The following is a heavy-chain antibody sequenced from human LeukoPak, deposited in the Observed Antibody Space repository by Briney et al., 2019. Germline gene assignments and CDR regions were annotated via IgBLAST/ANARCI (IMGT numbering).Heavy chain of an antibody. Sequence: SETLSLTCTASGGSISSYYRSWIRQPPGKGLEWIGYIYYSGSTNYNPSLKSRVIISVDTSKNQFSLKLSSVTAADTAVYYCARSRGYFDYWGQGTLVTVSS. J-gene: IGHJ4*02. CDR1: GGSISSYY. D-gene: IGHD5/OR15-5a*01. CDR3: ARSRGYFDY. CDR2: IYYSGST. V-gene: IGHV4-59*01.